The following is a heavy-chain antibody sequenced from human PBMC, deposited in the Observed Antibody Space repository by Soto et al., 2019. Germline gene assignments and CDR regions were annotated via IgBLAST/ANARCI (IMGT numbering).Heavy chain of an antibody. V-gene: IGHV4-61*08. CDR3: ARVPIDTYMIYLYDP. Sequence: SETLSLTCTVSGDSVSSGDYYWTWIRQPPGKGLEWVGHIYFSGRTNYIPSLESRVTISLDTSKNQFSLKLTSVTAADTAVYYCARVPIDTYMIYLYDPWGQRPLVTVSS. J-gene: IGHJ5*02. CDR2: IYFSGRT. CDR1: GDSVSSGDYY. D-gene: IGHD3-16*01.